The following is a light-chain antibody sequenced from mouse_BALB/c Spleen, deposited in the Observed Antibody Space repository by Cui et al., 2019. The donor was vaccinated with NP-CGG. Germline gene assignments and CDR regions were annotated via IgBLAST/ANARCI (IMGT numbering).Light chain of an antibody. V-gene: IGLV1*01. CDR1: TEAVTTSNY. CDR3: ALWYSNHWV. Sequence: QAVVTQESALTTSPGETVTLTCRSSTEAVTTSNYANWVQEKPDHLFTGLIGGTKSRAPGVPARFSGSLIGDKAALTIIGAQTEDEAIYFCALWYSNHWVFGGGTKLTVL. CDR2: GTK. J-gene: IGLJ1*01.